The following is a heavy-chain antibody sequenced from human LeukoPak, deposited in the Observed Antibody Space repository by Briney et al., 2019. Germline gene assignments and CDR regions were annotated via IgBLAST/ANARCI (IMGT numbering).Heavy chain of an antibody. J-gene: IGHJ1*01. CDR1: GFTVSSNY. V-gene: IGHV3-53*01. D-gene: IGHD4-17*01. CDR3: ARDSRGDYGDYGYFQH. Sequence: GGSLRLSCAASGFTVSSNYMSWVRQDPGKGLEWVSVIYSGGSTYYADSVKGRFTISRDNSKNTLYLQMNSLRAEDTAVYYCARDSRGDYGDYGYFQHWGQGTLVTVSS. CDR2: IYSGGST.